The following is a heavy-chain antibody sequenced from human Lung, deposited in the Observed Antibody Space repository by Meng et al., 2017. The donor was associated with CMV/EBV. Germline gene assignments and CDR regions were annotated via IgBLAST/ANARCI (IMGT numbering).Heavy chain of an antibody. Sequence: SLKVSXKAAGGTFSNYAISWVRQAPGQGLEWMGGIIPIFGIANYAQKFQGRVTIATDESTSTAYMELISLRPEDTAVYYCARDRTGDCSSTSCYNYYYYYGMDVWGEGTTVTVSS. CDR3: ARDRTGDCSSTSCYNYYYYYGMDV. CDR2: IIPIFGIA. J-gene: IGHJ6*04. D-gene: IGHD2-2*02. CDR1: GGTFSNYA. V-gene: IGHV1-69*05.